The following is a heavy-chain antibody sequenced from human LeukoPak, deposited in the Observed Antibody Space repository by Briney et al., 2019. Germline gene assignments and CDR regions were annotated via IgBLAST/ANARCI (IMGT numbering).Heavy chain of an antibody. CDR1: GFTFCSYS. CDR2: ISSSSSTI. Sequence: GGSLRLSCAASGFTFCSYSMNWVRQAPGKGLEWVSYISSSSSTIYYADSVKGRFTISRHNAKNSLYLQMNSLRAEDTAVYYCARALRLGESQVRWGQGTLVTVSS. J-gene: IGHJ4*02. D-gene: IGHD3-16*01. CDR3: ARALRLGESQVR. V-gene: IGHV3-48*01.